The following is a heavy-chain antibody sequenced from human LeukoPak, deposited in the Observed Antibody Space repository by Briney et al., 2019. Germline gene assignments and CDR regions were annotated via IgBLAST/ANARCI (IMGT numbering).Heavy chain of an antibody. CDR1: GGSFSGYY. D-gene: IGHD3-10*01. J-gene: IGHJ4*02. Sequence: SETLSLTCAVYGGSFSGYYWSWIRQPPGKGLEWIGEINHSGSTNYNPSLKSRVTISVDTSKNQFSLKPSSVTAADTAVYYRARDPPGTGGWGQGTLVTVSS. CDR2: INHSGST. V-gene: IGHV4-34*01. CDR3: ARDPPGTGG.